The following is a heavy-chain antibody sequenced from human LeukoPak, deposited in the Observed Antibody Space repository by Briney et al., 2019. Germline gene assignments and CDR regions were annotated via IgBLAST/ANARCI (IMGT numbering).Heavy chain of an antibody. D-gene: IGHD3-10*01. Sequence: GGSLRLSCAASGFTFSSYSMNWVRQAPGKGLEWVSYVNSDSSTIYYADSVKGRFTISRDNSKNTLYLQMNSLRAEDTAVYYCASQGGLLWFGELSGGMDVWGQGTTVTVSS. CDR2: VNSDSSTI. J-gene: IGHJ6*02. V-gene: IGHV3-48*01. CDR1: GFTFSSYS. CDR3: ASQGGLLWFGELSGGMDV.